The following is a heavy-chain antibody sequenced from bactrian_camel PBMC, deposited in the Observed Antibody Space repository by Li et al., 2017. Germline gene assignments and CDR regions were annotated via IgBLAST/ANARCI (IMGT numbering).Heavy chain of an antibody. CDR1: GGTHSAYC. CDR2: VHTANPSP. J-gene: IGHJ4*01. CDR3: AAGNGWCSVDRANFRY. Sequence: HVQLVESGGGSVQTGGSLRLSCVLSGGTHSAYCMGWFRQVPGNEREGVAVVHTANPSPHYADSVKGRFAISQDHAENTVYLQMNSLKPEDTAVYYCAAGNGWCSVDRANFRYWGQGTQVTVS. V-gene: IGHV3S1*01. D-gene: IGHD3*01.